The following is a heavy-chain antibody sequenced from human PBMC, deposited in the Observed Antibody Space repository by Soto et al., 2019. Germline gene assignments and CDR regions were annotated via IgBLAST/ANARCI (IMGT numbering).Heavy chain of an antibody. D-gene: IGHD6-13*01. V-gene: IGHV4-31*03. J-gene: IGHJ4*02. CDR1: GGSIGSGGYF. Sequence: VQLQESGPGLVKPSQTLSLTCTVSGGSIGSGGYFWSWVRQQPGKGLEWIGHIYYRGGTSYNPSLESRVAMSVDTSKNEFTLKVNSVTAADTAIYYCARFAKEENPKLESWYAFDFWGRGTLVTVSS. CDR2: IYYRGGT. CDR3: ARFAKEENPKLESWYAFDF.